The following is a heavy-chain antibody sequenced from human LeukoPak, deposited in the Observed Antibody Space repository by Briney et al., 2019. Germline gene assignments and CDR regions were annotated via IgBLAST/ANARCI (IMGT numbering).Heavy chain of an antibody. CDR2: SRNRENTYST. CDR3: VREYYGGYDY. J-gene: IGHJ4*02. CDR1: RFSFTDYF. D-gene: IGHD2-21*01. V-gene: IGHV3-72*01. Sequence: SGGSLRLSCVASRFSFTDYFMAWFRQAPGKGREGGGLSRNRENTYSTEYGASEKGRITISRDDSKNSLHLQMTTLKSEDTAEYYCVREYYGGYDYWGQGTVVTVSS.